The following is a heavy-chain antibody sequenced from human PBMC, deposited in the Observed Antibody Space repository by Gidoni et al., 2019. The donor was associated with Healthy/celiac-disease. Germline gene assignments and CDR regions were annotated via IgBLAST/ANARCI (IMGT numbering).Heavy chain of an antibody. CDR1: GFTFSSYW. CDR3: ARDESSGWYFDAFDI. D-gene: IGHD6-19*01. CDR2: INSDGSST. J-gene: IGHJ3*02. V-gene: IGHV3-74*01. Sequence: EVQLVESGGGLVQPGGSLRLSCAASGFTFSSYWMHWVRQAPGKGLVWVSRINSDGSSTSYADSVKGRFTISRDNAKNTLYLQMNSLRAEDTAVYYCARDESSGWYFDAFDIWGQGTMVTVSS.